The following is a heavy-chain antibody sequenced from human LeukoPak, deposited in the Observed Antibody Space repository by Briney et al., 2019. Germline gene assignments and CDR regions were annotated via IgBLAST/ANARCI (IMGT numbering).Heavy chain of an antibody. Sequence: GGPLRLSCAASGFTFSDYYMSWIRQAPGKGLEWVSYISSSGSTIYYADSVKGRFTISRDNAKNSLYLQMNSLRAEDTAVYYCARERSYYDSSGYYWGQGTLVTVSS. J-gene: IGHJ4*02. V-gene: IGHV3-11*04. CDR1: GFTFSDYY. D-gene: IGHD3-22*01. CDR3: ARERSYYDSSGYY. CDR2: ISSSGSTI.